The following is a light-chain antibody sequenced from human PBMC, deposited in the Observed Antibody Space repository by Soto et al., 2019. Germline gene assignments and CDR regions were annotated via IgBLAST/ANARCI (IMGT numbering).Light chain of an antibody. CDR1: SSDVGGYNY. V-gene: IGLV2-8*01. CDR2: EVS. Sequence: QSALTQPPSASGSPGQSVTISCTGTSSDVGGYNYVSWYQQHPGKAPKLMIYEVSKRPSGVPDRFSGSKSGNTASLTVSALQAEDEGDYYCSSYAGSNHLVFGGGTQLTVL. J-gene: IGLJ2*01. CDR3: SSYAGSNHLV.